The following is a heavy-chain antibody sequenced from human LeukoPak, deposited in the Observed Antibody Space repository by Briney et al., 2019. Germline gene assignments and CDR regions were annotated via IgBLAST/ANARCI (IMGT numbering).Heavy chain of an antibody. J-gene: IGHJ4*02. CDR2: INANSGAT. V-gene: IGHV1-2*06. D-gene: IGHD1-26*01. CDR3: ARDVSSTPHWEFDY. CDR1: GYTFADYF. Sequence: ASVKVPCKTSGYTFADYFIHWVRQAPGQGLEYMGRINANSGATEYQQKFQGRVSMTRDMSISTAYVEVNWLISDDTAIYYCARDVSSTPHWEFDYWGQGTTVTVSS.